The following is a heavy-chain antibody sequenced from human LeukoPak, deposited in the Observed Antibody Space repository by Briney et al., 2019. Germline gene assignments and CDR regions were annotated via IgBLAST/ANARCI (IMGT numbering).Heavy chain of an antibody. D-gene: IGHD2-15*01. J-gene: IGHJ3*02. Sequence: SETLSLTCTVSGGSVSSGSYYWSWIRQPPGKGLEWIGYIYYSGSTNYNPSLKSRVTILVDTSKNQFSLKLSSVTAADTAVYYCARGGINDAFDIWGQGTMVTASS. CDR3: ARGGINDAFDI. CDR1: GGSVSSGSYY. V-gene: IGHV4-61*01. CDR2: IYYSGST.